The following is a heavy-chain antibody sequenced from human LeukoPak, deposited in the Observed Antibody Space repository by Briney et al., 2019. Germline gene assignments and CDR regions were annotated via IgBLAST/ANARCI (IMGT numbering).Heavy chain of an antibody. CDR1: GGSISSNSYY. D-gene: IGHD3-9*01. CDR2: INHSGST. Sequence: SETLSLTCTVSGGSISSNSYYWGWIRQPPGKGLEWIGEINHSGSTNYNPSLKSRVTISVDTSKNQFSLKLSSVTAADTAVYYCARQLRYFDWLNGDAFDIWGQGTMVTVSS. J-gene: IGHJ3*02. CDR3: ARQLRYFDWLNGDAFDI. V-gene: IGHV4-39*07.